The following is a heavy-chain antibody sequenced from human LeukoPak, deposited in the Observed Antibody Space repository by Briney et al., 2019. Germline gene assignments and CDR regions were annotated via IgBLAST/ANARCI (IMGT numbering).Heavy chain of an antibody. CDR3: ARIARDDILTAVRGYFDY. Sequence: GGSLRLSCAASGFTFTTYWMSRIRQAPGKGLEWVSYISSSGSTIYYADSVKGRFTISRDNAKNSLYLQMNSLRAEDTAVYYCARIARDDILTAVRGYFDYWGQGTLVTVSS. D-gene: IGHD3-9*01. CDR1: GFTFTTYW. V-gene: IGHV3-11*01. CDR2: ISSSGSTI. J-gene: IGHJ4*02.